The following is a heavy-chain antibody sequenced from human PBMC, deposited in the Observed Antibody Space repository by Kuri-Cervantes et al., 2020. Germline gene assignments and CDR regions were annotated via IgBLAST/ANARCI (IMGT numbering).Heavy chain of an antibody. J-gene: IGHJ4*02. CDR3: ARVRIVVVVAAYFDY. D-gene: IGHD2-15*01. CDR1: SGSISSSSYY. CDR2: IYYSGST. V-gene: IGHV4-39*07. Sequence: GSLRLTCTTPSGSISSSSYYWGWIRQPPGKGLEWIGSIYYSGSTYYNPSLKSRVTISVDTSKNQFSLKLSSVTAADTAVYYCARVRIVVVVAAYFDYWGQGALVTVSS.